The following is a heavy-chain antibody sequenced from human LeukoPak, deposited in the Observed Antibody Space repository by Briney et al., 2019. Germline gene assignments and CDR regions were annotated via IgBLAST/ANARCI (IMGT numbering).Heavy chain of an antibody. Sequence: SETLSLTCAVYGGSFSGYYWSWIRQPPGKGLEWIGEINHSGSTNYNPSLKSRVTISVDTSKNQFSLKLSSVTAADTAVYYCARDSTGYSSSYYYYYMDVWGKGTTVTVSS. D-gene: IGHD6-13*01. CDR3: ARDSTGYSSSYYYYYMDV. J-gene: IGHJ6*03. CDR1: GGSFSGYY. CDR2: INHSGST. V-gene: IGHV4-34*01.